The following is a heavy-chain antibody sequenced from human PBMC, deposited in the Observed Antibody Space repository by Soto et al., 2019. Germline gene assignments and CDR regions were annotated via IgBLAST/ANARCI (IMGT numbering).Heavy chain of an antibody. V-gene: IGHV4-4*07. D-gene: IGHD3-10*01. Sequence: TETLSLTCTVSNGSINSYYWSWIRLPAGKGLEWIGRIYFRGNTNYNPSLKNRVTLSVDTSKNQVSLRVRSVTAADTAVYYCARDLSSASRSYYGAFDHWGQGPLVTVSS. J-gene: IGHJ4*02. CDR2: IYFRGNT. CDR3: ARDLSSASRSYYGAFDH. CDR1: NGSINSYY.